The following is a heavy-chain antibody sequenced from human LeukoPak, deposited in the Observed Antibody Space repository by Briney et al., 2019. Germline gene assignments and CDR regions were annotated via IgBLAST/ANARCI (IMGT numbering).Heavy chain of an antibody. D-gene: IGHD5-18*01. V-gene: IGHV3-30*18. Sequence: GSLRLSCAASGFTLNSYGMHWVRQAPGKGLEWVAVISYDGSNKYYADSVKGRFTISRDNSKNTLYLQMNSLRAEDTAVYYCAKEQYSRGYYHYYGMDVWGQGTTVTVSS. J-gene: IGHJ6*02. CDR3: AKEQYSRGYYHYYGMDV. CDR1: GFTLNSYG. CDR2: ISYDGSNK.